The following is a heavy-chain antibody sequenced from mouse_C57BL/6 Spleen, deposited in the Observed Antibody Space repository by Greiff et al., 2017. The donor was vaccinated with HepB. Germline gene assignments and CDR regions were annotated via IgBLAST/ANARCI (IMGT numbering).Heavy chain of an antibody. D-gene: IGHD4-1*01. CDR2: ISYSGST. CDR1: GYSITSDY. J-gene: IGHJ2*01. V-gene: IGHV3-8*01. CDR3: ARWTGTGYFDY. Sequence: VQLQQSGPGLAKPSQTLSLTCSVTGYSITSDYWNWIRQFPGNKLEYMGYISYSGSTYYNPSLKSRISITRDTSKNQYYLQLNSVTTEDTATYYCARWTGTGYFDYWGQGTTLTVSS.